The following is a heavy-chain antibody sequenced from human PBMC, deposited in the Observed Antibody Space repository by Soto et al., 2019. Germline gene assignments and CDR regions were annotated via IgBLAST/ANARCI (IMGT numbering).Heavy chain of an antibody. Sequence: QTGGSLRVSCAASGFTFSSYWMHWVRQAPGKGLVWVSRINGDGSYTGYADSVKGRFTISRDNAKNTLYLQMNILRAEDTAVYFCARSLSTSPDYWGQGTLVTVSS. CDR2: INGDGSYT. J-gene: IGHJ4*02. D-gene: IGHD2-2*01. CDR1: GFTFSSYW. CDR3: ARSLSTSPDY. V-gene: IGHV3-74*01.